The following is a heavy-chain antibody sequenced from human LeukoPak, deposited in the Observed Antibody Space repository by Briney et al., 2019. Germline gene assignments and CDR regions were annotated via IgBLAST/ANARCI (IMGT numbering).Heavy chain of an antibody. J-gene: IGHJ3*02. CDR1: GGTFSSYA. CDR2: IIPIFGTA. V-gene: IGHV1-69*13. Sequence: SVKVSCKASGGTFSSYAISWVRQAPGQGLEWMGGIIPIFGTANYAQKFQGRVTITADESTSTAHMELSSLRSEDTAVYYCAREGRDAFDIWGQGTMVTVSS. CDR3: AREGRDAFDI.